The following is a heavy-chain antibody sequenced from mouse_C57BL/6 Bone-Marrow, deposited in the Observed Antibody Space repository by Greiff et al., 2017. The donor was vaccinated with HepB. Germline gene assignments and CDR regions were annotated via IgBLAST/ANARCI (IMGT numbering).Heavy chain of an antibody. CDR3: ATPYYYGSSYFDY. CDR1: EYEFPSHD. CDR2: INSDGGST. D-gene: IGHD1-1*01. V-gene: IGHV5-2*01. J-gene: IGHJ2*01. Sequence: DVKLVESGGGLVQPGESLKLSCESNEYEFPSHDMSWVRKTPEKRLELVAAINSDGGSTYYPDTMERRFIISRDNTKKTLYLQMSSLRPEDTALYYCATPYYYGSSYFDYWGQGTTLTVSS.